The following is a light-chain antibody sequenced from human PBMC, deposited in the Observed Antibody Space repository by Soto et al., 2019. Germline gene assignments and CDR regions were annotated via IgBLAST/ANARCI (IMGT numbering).Light chain of an antibody. V-gene: IGKV3-15*01. CDR3: QQYHNGPPIT. CDR1: QSVSSN. Sequence: EIVMTQSPATLSVSPGERATLSCRASQSVSSNLAWYQQKPGQAPRLLIYDASTRATGIPARFSGSGAGTEFTLTISSLQSEDFAVDHWQQYHNGPPITFGQGTLLEIK. J-gene: IGKJ5*01. CDR2: DAS.